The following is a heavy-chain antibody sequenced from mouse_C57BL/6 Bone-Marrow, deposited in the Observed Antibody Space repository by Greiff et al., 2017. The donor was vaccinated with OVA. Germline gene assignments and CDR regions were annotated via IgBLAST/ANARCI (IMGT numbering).Heavy chain of an antibody. Sequence: VKLVESGPELVKPGASVKMSCKASGYSFTGYYMNWVKQSPEKSLEWIGEINPSTGVTTYNQKFKAKATLTVDKSSSTAYMQLQSLTSEDSAVSKWAEVWYYYAIDYWGQGTTVTVSS. CDR2: INPSTGVT. J-gene: IGHJ4*01. CDR3: AEVWYYYAIDY. V-gene: IGHV1-42*01. D-gene: IGHD2-10*02. CDR1: GYSFTGYY.